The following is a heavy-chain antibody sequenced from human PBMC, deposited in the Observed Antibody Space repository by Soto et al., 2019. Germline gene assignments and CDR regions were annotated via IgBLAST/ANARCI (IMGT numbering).Heavy chain of an antibody. J-gene: IGHJ6*02. Sequence: ASVKVSCKASGYTFTGYYMHWVRQAPGQGLEWMGWINPNSGGTNYAQKFQGWVTMTRDTSISTAYMELSRLRSDDTAVYYCARGTAMVSGVDYGMDVWGQGTTVTVSS. CDR2: INPNSGGT. D-gene: IGHD5-18*01. CDR1: GYTFTGYY. CDR3: ARGTAMVSGVDYGMDV. V-gene: IGHV1-2*04.